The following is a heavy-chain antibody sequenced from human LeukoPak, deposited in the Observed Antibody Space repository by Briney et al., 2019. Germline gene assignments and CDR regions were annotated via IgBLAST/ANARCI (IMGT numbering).Heavy chain of an antibody. CDR1: RFTFSNYW. J-gene: IGHJ4*02. CDR3: ARPSWTSGSYFDY. Sequence: PGGSLRLSCVASRFTFSNYWMSCVRQAPGKGLEWVANIKQDESEKYYVDSVKGRFTISRDNAKNSLYLQMNSLRAEDTAVYYCARPSWTSGSYFDYWGQGALVIVSS. V-gene: IGHV3-7*01. D-gene: IGHD3-10*01. CDR2: IKQDESEK.